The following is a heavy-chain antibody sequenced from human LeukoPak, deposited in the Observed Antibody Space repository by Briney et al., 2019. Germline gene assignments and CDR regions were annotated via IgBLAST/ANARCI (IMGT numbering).Heavy chain of an antibody. CDR3: ARTSRDCSSTSCYLVVAFDI. CDR2: INPNSGGT. V-gene: IGHV1-2*02. D-gene: IGHD2-2*01. J-gene: IGHJ3*02. CDR1: GYTFTGYY. Sequence: GASVKVSCKSSGYTFTGYYMHGVRQAPGQGLEWMGWINPNSGGTNYAQKFQGRVTMTRDTSISTAYMELSRLRSDDTAVYYCARTSRDCSSTSCYLVVAFDIWGQATMVTVSS.